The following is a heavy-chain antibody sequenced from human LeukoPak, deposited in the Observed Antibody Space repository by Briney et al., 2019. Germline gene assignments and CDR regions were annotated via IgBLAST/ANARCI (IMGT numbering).Heavy chain of an antibody. CDR2: ISYDGSNK. CDR3: ARADSSSFRASFDY. V-gene: IGHV3-30-3*01. Sequence: GGSLRLSCAASGFTFSSYAMHWVRQAPGKGLEWVAVISYDGSNKYYADSVKGRFTISRDNSKNTLYLQMNSLRAEDTAVYYCARADSSSFRASFDYWGQGTLVTVSS. J-gene: IGHJ4*02. D-gene: IGHD6-6*01. CDR1: GFTFSSYA.